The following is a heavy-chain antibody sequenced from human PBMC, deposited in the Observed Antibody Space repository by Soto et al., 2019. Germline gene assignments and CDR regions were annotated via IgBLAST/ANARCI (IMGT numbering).Heavy chain of an antibody. CDR1: GGSISSYY. Sequence: PSETLSLTCTVSGGSISSYYWSWIRQPPGQGLEWIGDIYYSGSTNYNPSLKSRVTISVDTSKNQFSLKVSSATRADTAEYYCGRDKSKYGMDVWGQGTTVTV. CDR2: IYYSGST. CDR3: GRDKSKYGMDV. V-gene: IGHV4-59*01. J-gene: IGHJ6*02.